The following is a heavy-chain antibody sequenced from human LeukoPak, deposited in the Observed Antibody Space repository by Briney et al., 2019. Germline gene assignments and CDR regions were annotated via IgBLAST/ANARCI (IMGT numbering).Heavy chain of an antibody. CDR1: GGSFSGYY. V-gene: IGHV4-34*01. CDR3: ARVIGYSNQVYYYYYMDV. Sequence: SETLSLTCAVYGGSFSGYYWSWIRQPPGKGLEWIGEINHSGSTNYNPSLKSRVTISVDTSKNQFSLKLSSVTAADTAVYYCARVIGYSNQVYYYYYMDVWGKGTTVTVSS. D-gene: IGHD6-13*01. J-gene: IGHJ6*03. CDR2: INHSGST.